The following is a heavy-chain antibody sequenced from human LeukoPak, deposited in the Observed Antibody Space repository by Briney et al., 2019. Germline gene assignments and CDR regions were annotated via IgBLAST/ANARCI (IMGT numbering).Heavy chain of an antibody. Sequence: PGGTLRLSCAASGFTVSSNYMSWVRQAPGKGLEWVSVIYSGGSTYYADSVKGRFTISRDNSKNTLYLQMNSLRAEDTAVYYCAREVVVAATEYYFDYWGQGTLVTVSS. J-gene: IGHJ4*02. CDR3: AREVVVAATEYYFDY. D-gene: IGHD2-15*01. CDR2: IYSGGST. CDR1: GFTVSSNY. V-gene: IGHV3-66*01.